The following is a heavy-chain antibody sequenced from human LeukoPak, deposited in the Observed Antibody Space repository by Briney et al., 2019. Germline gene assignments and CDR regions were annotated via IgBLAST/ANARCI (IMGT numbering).Heavy chain of an antibody. J-gene: IGHJ4*02. CDR2: INNDGVST. CDR1: GFTFSNAW. Sequence: PGGSLRLSCAASGFTFSNAWMSWVRQAPGKGLEWLSRINNDGVSTSYADSVKGRFTISRDNAKNTLYLRMNSLRAEDTAIYYCARKPLSGGYGGTIDYWGQGTLVTVSS. CDR3: ARKPLSGGYGGTIDY. V-gene: IGHV3-74*01. D-gene: IGHD5-12*01.